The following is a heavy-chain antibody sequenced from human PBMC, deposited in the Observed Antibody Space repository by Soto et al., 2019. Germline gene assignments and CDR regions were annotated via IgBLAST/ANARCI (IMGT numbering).Heavy chain of an antibody. CDR3: TKGGTVPFDY. J-gene: IGHJ4*02. CDR2: VFFDGHYK. CDR1: GVTFSRYA. Sequence: QVQFMQSGGCVVQPGKSLRLSCAASGVTFSRYAMHWVRQAPGERLEWVAVVFFDGHYKNYGDSLKGRFTVSRDNSKNTTDLQMNGLRPEDTGVYYCTKGGTVPFDYWGQGSLVIVSS. V-gene: IGHV3-30*18. D-gene: IGHD3-16*01.